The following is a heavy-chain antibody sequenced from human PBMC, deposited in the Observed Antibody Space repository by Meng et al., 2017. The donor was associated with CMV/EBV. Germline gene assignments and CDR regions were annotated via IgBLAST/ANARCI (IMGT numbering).Heavy chain of an antibody. Sequence: VQRVQSVFGLKNPKASVKVSGKASGYSFTRYGISWVRQAPGQGLEWMGWISAYNGNTNYAQKLQGRVTMTTDTSTGTAYMELRSLRSDDTAVYYCARGVAAAGRALNWGQGTLVTVSS. CDR1: GYSFTRYG. CDR3: ARGVAAAGRALN. CDR2: ISAYNGNT. J-gene: IGHJ4*02. D-gene: IGHD6-13*01. V-gene: IGHV1-18*01.